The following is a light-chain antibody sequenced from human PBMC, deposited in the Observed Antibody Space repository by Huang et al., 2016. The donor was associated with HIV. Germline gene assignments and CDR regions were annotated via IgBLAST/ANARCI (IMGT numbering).Light chain of an antibody. V-gene: IGKV1-12*01. Sequence: DIQMTQSPSSVSASVGDRVTITCRASQDIGSYLAWYQQKPGKAPKVLIYAASSLESGVPIRFTGSGFGTHFALPIDSLQPEDFATYYCQQGNSFPLTFGGGTKVQI. CDR1: QDIGSY. J-gene: IGKJ4*01. CDR3: QQGNSFPLT. CDR2: AAS.